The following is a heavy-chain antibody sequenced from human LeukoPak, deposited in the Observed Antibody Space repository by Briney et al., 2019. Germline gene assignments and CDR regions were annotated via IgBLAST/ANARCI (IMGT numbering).Heavy chain of an antibody. CDR3: ARVPLSYYYYMDV. Sequence: PGGSLRLSCAASGFTFSSYWMSWVRQAPGKGLEWVANIKQDGSEKYYVDSVKGRFTISRDNAKNSLYLQMNSLRAEDTAVYYCARVPLSYYYYMDVWGKGTTVTVSS. CDR1: GFTFSSYW. V-gene: IGHV3-7*01. J-gene: IGHJ6*03. CDR2: IKQDGSEK. D-gene: IGHD2-2*01.